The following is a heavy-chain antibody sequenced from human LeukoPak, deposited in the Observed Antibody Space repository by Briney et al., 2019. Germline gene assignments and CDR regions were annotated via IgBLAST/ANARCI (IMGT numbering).Heavy chain of an antibody. CDR3: ARGVPYDFWSGYYYYYYGMDV. CDR2: MNPNSGNT. V-gene: IGHV1-8*01. D-gene: IGHD3-3*01. Sequence: VASVKVSCKASGYTFTSYDINWVRHATGHGVEWMGWMNPNSGNTGYAQKFQGRVTMTRNTSLSTAYMELSSLRSEDTAVYYCARGVPYDFWSGYYYYYYGMDVWGQGTTVTVSS. J-gene: IGHJ6*02. CDR1: GYTFTSYD.